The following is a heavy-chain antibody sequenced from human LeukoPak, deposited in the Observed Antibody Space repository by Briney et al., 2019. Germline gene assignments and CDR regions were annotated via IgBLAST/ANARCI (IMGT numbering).Heavy chain of an antibody. D-gene: IGHD3-10*01. Sequence: SETLSLTCAVSGGSISSSSYYCGWIRQPPGKGLEWIGSIYYSGSTYYNPSLKSRVTISVDTSKNQFSLKLSSVTAADTAVYYCARHSSHYYSSGRSNWFDPWGQGTPVTVSS. CDR3: ARHSSHYYSSGRSNWFDP. J-gene: IGHJ5*02. V-gene: IGHV4-39*01. CDR1: GGSISSSSYY. CDR2: IYYSGST.